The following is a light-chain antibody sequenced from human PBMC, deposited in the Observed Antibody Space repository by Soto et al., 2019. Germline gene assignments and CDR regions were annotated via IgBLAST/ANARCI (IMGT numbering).Light chain of an antibody. V-gene: IGKV3-20*01. J-gene: IGKJ1*01. Sequence: PGERATLSCRASQSVGKSLAWYQQKPGQAPRLLIYGASTRATGIPDRFSGSGSGTDFTLTISRLEPEDFAVYYCQQYGGSPRTFGQGTKVHI. CDR1: QSVGKS. CDR3: QQYGGSPRT. CDR2: GAS.